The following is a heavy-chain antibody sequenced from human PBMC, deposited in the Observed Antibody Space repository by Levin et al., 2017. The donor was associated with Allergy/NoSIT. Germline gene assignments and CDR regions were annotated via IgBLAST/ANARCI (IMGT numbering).Heavy chain of an antibody. D-gene: IGHD6-19*01. CDR1: GGSISSYY. V-gene: IGHV4-59*01. CDR2: IYYSGST. CDR3: ARQRSGWSHLPGYYGMDV. Sequence: SETLSLTCTVSGGSISSYYWSWIRQPPGKGLEWIGYIYYSGSTNYNPSLKSRVTISVDTSKNQFSLKLSSVTAADTAVYYCARQRSGWSHLPGYYGMDVWGQGTTVTVSS. J-gene: IGHJ6*02.